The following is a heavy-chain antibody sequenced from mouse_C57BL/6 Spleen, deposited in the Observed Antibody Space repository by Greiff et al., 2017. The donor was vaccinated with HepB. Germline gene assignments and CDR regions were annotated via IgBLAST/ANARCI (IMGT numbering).Heavy chain of an antibody. CDR1: GYTFTDYY. D-gene: IGHD1-1*01. CDR3: AREYYGRGTWFAY. V-gene: IGHV1-19*01. J-gene: IGHJ3*01. Sequence: EVQLQQSGPVLVKPGASVKMSCKASGYTFTDYYMNWVKQSHGKSLEWIGVINPYNGGTSYNQKFKGKATLTVNKSSSTAYMELRSLTSEDSAVYYCAREYYGRGTWFAYWGQGTLVTVSA. CDR2: INPYNGGT.